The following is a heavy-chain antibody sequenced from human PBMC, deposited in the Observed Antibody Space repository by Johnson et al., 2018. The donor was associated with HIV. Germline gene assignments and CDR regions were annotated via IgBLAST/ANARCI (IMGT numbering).Heavy chain of an antibody. CDR2: ISYDGSNK. CDR1: GFTFSSYA. V-gene: IGHV3-30*04. Sequence: QMQLVESGGVVVQPGGSLRLSCAASGFTFSSYAMHWVRQAPGKGLEWVAVISYDGSNKYYADSVKGRFTISRDNSKNTLYLQMNSLKTEDTAVYYCTRFGVAEGGAFDIWGQGTMVTVSS. CDR3: TRFGVAEGGAFDI. J-gene: IGHJ3*02. D-gene: IGHD6-13*01.